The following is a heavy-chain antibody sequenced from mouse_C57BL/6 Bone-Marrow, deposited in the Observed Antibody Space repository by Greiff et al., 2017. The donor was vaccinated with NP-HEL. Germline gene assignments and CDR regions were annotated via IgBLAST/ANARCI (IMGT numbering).Heavy chain of an antibody. D-gene: IGHD1-2*01. V-gene: IGHV1-81*01. J-gene: IGHJ4*01. CDR1: GYTFTSYG. CDR2: IYPRSGNT. CDR3: ARSKNYYGFYAMDY. Sequence: QVQLQQSGAELARPGASVKLSCKASGYTFTSYGISWVKQRTGQGLEWIGEIYPRSGNTYYNEKFKGKATLTADKSSSTAYMELRSLTSEDSAVYFCARSKNYYGFYAMDYWGQGTSVTVSS.